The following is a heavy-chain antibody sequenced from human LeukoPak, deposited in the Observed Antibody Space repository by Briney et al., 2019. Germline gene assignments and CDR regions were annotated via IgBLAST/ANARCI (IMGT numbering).Heavy chain of an antibody. D-gene: IGHD2-21*02. CDR1: GFTFSRYE. Sequence: GGSLRLSCTASGFTFSRYEMHWVRQATGKGLEWVSAIGTAGDTYYPGSVKGRFTISRENAKNSLYLQMNSLRAGDTAVYYCARGANCGGDCYWYFDLWGRGTLVTVSS. CDR2: IGTAGDT. J-gene: IGHJ2*01. V-gene: IGHV3-13*01. CDR3: ARGANCGGDCYWYFDL.